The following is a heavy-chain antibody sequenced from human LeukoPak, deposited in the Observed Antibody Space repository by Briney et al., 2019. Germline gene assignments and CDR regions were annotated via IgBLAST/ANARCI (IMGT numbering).Heavy chain of an antibody. V-gene: IGHV3-11*01. CDR2: ISSGANSI. Sequence: PGGSLRLSGAASGFIFSDYYMSWFRQAPGKGLEWISFISSGANSIYYADSVKGRFTISRDNAKNSLYLQMNSLRVDDTAVYYCVRRGSRSYWGQGTLVTVSS. J-gene: IGHJ4*02. CDR1: GFIFSDYY. D-gene: IGHD3-16*02. CDR3: VRRGSRSY.